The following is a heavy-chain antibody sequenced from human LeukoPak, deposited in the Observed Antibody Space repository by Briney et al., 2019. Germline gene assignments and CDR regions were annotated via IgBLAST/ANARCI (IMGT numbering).Heavy chain of an antibody. J-gene: IGHJ4*02. CDR1: GGSISSSSYY. D-gene: IGHD3-22*01. CDR3: VRNYYDSSGYYYFPFDY. CDR2: IYYSGST. V-gene: IGHV4-39*01. Sequence: SETLSLTCTVSGGSISSSSYYWGWIRQPPGKGLEWIGSIYYSGSTYYNPSLKSRVTISVDTSKNQFSLKLSSVTAADTAVYYCVRNYYDSSGYYYFPFDYWGQGTLVTVSS.